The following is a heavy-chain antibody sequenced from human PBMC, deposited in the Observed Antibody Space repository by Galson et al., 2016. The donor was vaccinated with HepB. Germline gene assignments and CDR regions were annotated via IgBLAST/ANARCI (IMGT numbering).Heavy chain of an antibody. V-gene: IGHV1-3*01. CDR3: AGGALWGGYRSDS. CDR1: GYTFTNYA. J-gene: IGHJ4*02. CDR2: INAGNGDT. Sequence: SVKVSCKASGYTFTNYAMHWVRQAPGQRLEWMGWINAGNGDTKYSQNFQGRVTITRDTSASTAFMELTSLRSEDTAVYYWAGGALWGGYRSDSWGQGTLVTVS. D-gene: IGHD1-26*01.